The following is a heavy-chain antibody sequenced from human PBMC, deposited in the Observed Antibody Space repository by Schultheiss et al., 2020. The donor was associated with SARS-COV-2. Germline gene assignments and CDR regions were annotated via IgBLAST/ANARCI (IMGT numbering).Heavy chain of an antibody. D-gene: IGHD4-11*01. Sequence: SETLSLTCTVSGGSISSGGYYWSWIRQPPGKGLEWIGYIYHSGSTNYNPSLKSRVTMSVDTSKNQFSLKLSSVTAADTAVYYCARDDRWTVTTGAFDIWGQGTMVTVSS. CDR1: GGSISSGGYY. J-gene: IGHJ3*02. CDR2: IYHSGST. V-gene: IGHV4-61*08. CDR3: ARDDRWTVTTGAFDI.